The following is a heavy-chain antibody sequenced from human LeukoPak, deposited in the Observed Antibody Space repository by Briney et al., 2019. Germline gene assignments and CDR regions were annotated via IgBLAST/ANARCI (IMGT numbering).Heavy chain of an antibody. Sequence: PGGSLRLSCAASGFTVGDNYMSWSRQAPGKGLEWLSVLDSGGTAIYADSVRGRFTISRDNSKNTLHLQMNSLRAEDTAVYYCAKDRFLYLRYQLLAFDYWGQGTLVTVSS. J-gene: IGHJ4*02. CDR3: AKDRFLYLRYQLLAFDY. V-gene: IGHV3-66*02. D-gene: IGHD2-2*01. CDR1: GFTVGDNY. CDR2: LDSGGTA.